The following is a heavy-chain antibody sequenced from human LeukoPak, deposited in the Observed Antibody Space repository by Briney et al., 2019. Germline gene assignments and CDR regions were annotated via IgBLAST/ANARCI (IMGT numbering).Heavy chain of an antibody. CDR3: ARAWEQQLVQGAFYI. D-gene: IGHD6-13*01. Sequence: SETLSLTCTVSGGSISSYFWSWIRQPPGKGLEWIGFIFYSWGTNYNPSLKSRVTISVDTSKNQFSLKLSSVTAADTAVYYCARAWEQQLVQGAFYIWGQGTLVTVSS. CDR1: GGSISSYF. J-gene: IGHJ3*02. V-gene: IGHV4-59*01. CDR2: IFYSWGT.